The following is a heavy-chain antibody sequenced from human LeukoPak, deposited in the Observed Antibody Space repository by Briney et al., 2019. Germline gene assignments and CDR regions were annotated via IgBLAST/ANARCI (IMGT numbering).Heavy chain of an antibody. CDR3: ARRSGGPFDY. Sequence: PSETLSLTCAVYGGSFSGYYWSWIRQPPGKGLEWIGEINHSGSTNYNPSLKSRVTISVDTSKNQFSLKLSSVTAADTAVYYYARRSGGPFDYWGQGTLVTVSS. D-gene: IGHD3-3*01. CDR1: GGSFSGYY. V-gene: IGHV4-34*01. J-gene: IGHJ4*02. CDR2: INHSGST.